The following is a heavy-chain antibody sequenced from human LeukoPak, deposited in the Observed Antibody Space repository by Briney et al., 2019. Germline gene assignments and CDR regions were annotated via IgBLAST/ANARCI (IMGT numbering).Heavy chain of an antibody. Sequence: ASVKVSCKASGYTFTGYYMHWVRQAPGQGLEWMGWINPNSGNTGYAQKFQGRVTMTRNTSISTANMELSSLRSEDTAVYYCARVPKRGYSYGFGYWGQGTLVTVSS. D-gene: IGHD5-18*01. J-gene: IGHJ4*02. CDR2: INPNSGNT. CDR1: GYTFTGYY. V-gene: IGHV1-8*02. CDR3: ARVPKRGYSYGFGY.